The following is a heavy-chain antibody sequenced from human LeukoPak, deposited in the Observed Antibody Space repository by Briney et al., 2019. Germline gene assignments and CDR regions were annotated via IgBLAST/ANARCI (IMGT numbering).Heavy chain of an antibody. CDR1: GYTFTSYG. J-gene: IGHJ4*02. CDR2: ISAYNGNT. CDR3: ARVVGYRLGYCSSTSCRIDY. Sequence: ASVKVSCKASGYTFTSYGISWVRQAPGQGLEWMGWISAYNGNTNYAQKFQGRVTMTRNTSISTAYMELSSLRSEDTAVYYCARVVGYRLGYCSSTSCRIDYWGQGTLVTVSS. D-gene: IGHD2-2*01. V-gene: IGHV1-18*01.